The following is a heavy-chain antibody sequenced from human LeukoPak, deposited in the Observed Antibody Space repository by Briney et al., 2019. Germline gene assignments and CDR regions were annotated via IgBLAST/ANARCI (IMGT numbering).Heavy chain of an antibody. V-gene: IGHV3-23*01. CDR3: AFPHCSGGSCYSY. J-gene: IGHJ4*02. Sequence: VQPGGSLRLSCAASGFTFSSYAMSWVRQAPGKGLEWVSAISGSGGSTYYADSVKGRFTIPRDNSKNTLYLQMNSLRAEDTAVYYCAFPHCSGGSCYSYWGQGTLVTVSS. D-gene: IGHD2-15*01. CDR1: GFTFSSYA. CDR2: ISGSGGST.